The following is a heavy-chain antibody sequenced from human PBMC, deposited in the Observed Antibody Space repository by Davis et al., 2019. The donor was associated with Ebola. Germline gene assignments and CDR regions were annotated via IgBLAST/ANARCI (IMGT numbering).Heavy chain of an antibody. CDR1: GFTFDDYT. CDR3: AKDYDQLLPRWFDP. V-gene: IGHV3-43*01. Sequence: PGGSLRLSCAASGFTFDDYTMHWVRQAPGKGLEWVSLISWDGGSTYYADSVKGRFTISRDNSKNSLYLQMNSLRTEDTAVYYCAKDYDQLLPRWFDPWGQGTLVTVSS. CDR2: ISWDGGST. D-gene: IGHD2-2*01. J-gene: IGHJ5*02.